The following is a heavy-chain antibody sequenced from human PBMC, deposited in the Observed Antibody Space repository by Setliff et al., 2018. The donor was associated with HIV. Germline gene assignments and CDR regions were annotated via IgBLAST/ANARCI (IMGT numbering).Heavy chain of an antibody. CDR3: ARVDCSGGSCYSPAY. Sequence: SETLSLTCTVSGGSMSSYFWSWIRQSPGEGLEWIGYIYNSGGTNYNPSLKSRVTISLDTSKNQFSLNLTSVTAADTAVYYCARVDCSGGSCYSPAYWGQGTLVTVSS. J-gene: IGHJ4*02. CDR2: IYNSGGT. V-gene: IGHV4-59*01. D-gene: IGHD2-15*01. CDR1: GGSMSSYF.